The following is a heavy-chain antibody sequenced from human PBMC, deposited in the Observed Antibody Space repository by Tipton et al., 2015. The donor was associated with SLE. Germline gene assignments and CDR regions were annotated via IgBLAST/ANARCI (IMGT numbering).Heavy chain of an antibody. Sequence: TLSLTCAVYGGSFSGYYWGWIRQPPGKGLEWIGSYYYSGSAAYNPSLKSRVTISVDTSKDQFSLRLTSVTAADTAVYYCARGSPTGTTRLDYWGRGTLVTVSS. D-gene: IGHD1-7*01. J-gene: IGHJ4*02. CDR2: YYYSGSA. V-gene: IGHV4-34*01. CDR1: GGSFSGYY. CDR3: ARGSPTGTTRLDY.